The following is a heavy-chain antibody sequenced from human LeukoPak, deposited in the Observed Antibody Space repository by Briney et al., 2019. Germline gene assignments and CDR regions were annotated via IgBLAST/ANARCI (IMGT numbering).Heavy chain of an antibody. D-gene: IGHD2-2*01. CDR2: IKQDGSEK. CDR3: ARVQRKYQLPRLNDYDYMDV. Sequence: GGSLRLSCAVSGFTFSSYGMSWVRQAPGKGLEWVANIKQDGSEKYYVDSVKGRFTISRDNAKNSLYLQMNSLRAEDTAVYYCARVQRKYQLPRLNDYDYMDVWGKGTTVTISS. V-gene: IGHV3-7*01. CDR1: GFTFSSYG. J-gene: IGHJ6*03.